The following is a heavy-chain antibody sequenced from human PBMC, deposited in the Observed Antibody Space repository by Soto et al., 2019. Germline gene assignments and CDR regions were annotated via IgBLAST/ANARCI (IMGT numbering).Heavy chain of an antibody. CDR2: VYYSGST. V-gene: IGHV4-59*12. Sequence: SETLSLTCTVSGGSISSYYWSWIRQPPGKGLEWIGYVYYSGSTNYNPSLKSRVTISVDTSKNQFSLKVSSVTAADTAVYYCARGVDGSGSNFPHHMDVWGKGTTVTDSS. CDR3: ARGVDGSGSNFPHHMDV. D-gene: IGHD3-10*01. J-gene: IGHJ6*03. CDR1: GGSISSYY.